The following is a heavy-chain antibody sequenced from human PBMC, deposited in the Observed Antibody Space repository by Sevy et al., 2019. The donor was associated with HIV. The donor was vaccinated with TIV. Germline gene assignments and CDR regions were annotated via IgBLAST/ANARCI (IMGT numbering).Heavy chain of an antibody. Sequence: GGSLRLSCAASGFTFSSYAMHWVRQAPGKGLEWVAVISYDGSIKYYAGSVKGRFTISRDNSKNTLYLQMNSLRAEDTAVYYCARGDVDTAMVTTRYYYGMDVWGQGTTVTVSS. J-gene: IGHJ6*02. CDR2: ISYDGSIK. D-gene: IGHD5-18*01. CDR1: GFTFSSYA. CDR3: ARGDVDTAMVTTRYYYGMDV. V-gene: IGHV3-30-3*01.